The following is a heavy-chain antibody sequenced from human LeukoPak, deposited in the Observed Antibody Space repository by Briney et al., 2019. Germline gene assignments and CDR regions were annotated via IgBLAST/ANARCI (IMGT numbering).Heavy chain of an antibody. CDR1: GGSISSYY. J-gene: IGHJ3*02. CDR2: IYYSGST. CDR3: AIQRGGAFDI. Sequence: SETLSLTCTVSGGSISSYYWSWIRQPPGKGLEWIGYIYYSGSTNYNPSLKSRVTISVDTSKNQFSLKLSSVTAADTAVYYCAIQRGGAFDIWGQGTMVTVSS. D-gene: IGHD3-10*01. V-gene: IGHV4-59*08.